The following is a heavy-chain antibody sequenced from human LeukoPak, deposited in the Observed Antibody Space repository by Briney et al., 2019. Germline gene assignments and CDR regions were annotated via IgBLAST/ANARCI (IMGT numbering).Heavy chain of an antibody. J-gene: IGHJ4*02. Sequence: GGSLRLSCAVSGFTFSSYAMSWVRQAPGKGLEWVSVISGSGGSTYYADSVKGRFVISRDNSKNTLYLQMNSLGAEDRAVYYCARGSYYDSSGYWYWGQGTLVTVSS. V-gene: IGHV3-23*01. CDR1: GFTFSSYA. CDR2: ISGSGGST. D-gene: IGHD3-22*01. CDR3: ARGSYYDSSGYWY.